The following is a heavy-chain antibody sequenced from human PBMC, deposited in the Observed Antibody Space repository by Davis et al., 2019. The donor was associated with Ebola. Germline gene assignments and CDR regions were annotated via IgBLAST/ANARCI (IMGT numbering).Heavy chain of an antibody. CDR2: INHSGST. CDR3: ARGYSSSWYTKGIVDV. D-gene: IGHD6-13*01. J-gene: IGHJ6*02. CDR1: GGSISSSSYY. V-gene: IGHV4-39*07. Sequence: MPSETLSLTCTVSGGSISSSSYYWSWIRQPPGKGLEWIGEINHSGSTNYNPSLKSRVTISVDTSKNQFSLKLSSVTAADTAVYYCARGYSSSWYTKGIVDVWGQGTTVTVSS.